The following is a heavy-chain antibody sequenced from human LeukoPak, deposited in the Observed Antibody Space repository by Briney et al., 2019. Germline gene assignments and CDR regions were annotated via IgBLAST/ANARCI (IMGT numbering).Heavy chain of an antibody. Sequence: LETLSLTCTVSGGSISSYYWSWIRQPPGKGLEWIGYIYYSGSTNYNPSLKSRVTISVDTSKNQFSLKLSSVTAADTAVYYCARVTGYGYYDSSGYYSDAFDIWGQGTMVTVSS. V-gene: IGHV4-59*01. D-gene: IGHD3-22*01. CDR2: IYYSGST. CDR1: GGSISSYY. CDR3: ARVTGYGYYDSSGYYSDAFDI. J-gene: IGHJ3*02.